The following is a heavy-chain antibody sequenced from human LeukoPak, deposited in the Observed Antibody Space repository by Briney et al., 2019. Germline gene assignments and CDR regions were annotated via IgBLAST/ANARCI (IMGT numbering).Heavy chain of an antibody. CDR2: ISSSSYI. CDR3: ARDPGLPLTYYYYGMDV. D-gene: IGHD5-12*01. Sequence: GGSLRLSCAASGFTFSSYSMNWVRQAPGKGLEWVSSISSSSYIYYADSVKGRFTISRDNAKNSLYLQMNSLRAEDTAVYYCARDPGLPLTYYYYGMDVWGQGTTVTVSS. CDR1: GFTFSSYS. V-gene: IGHV3-21*01. J-gene: IGHJ6*02.